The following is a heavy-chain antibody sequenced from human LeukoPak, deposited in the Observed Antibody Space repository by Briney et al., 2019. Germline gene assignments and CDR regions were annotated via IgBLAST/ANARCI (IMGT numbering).Heavy chain of an antibody. CDR2: IRYDGSNK. Sequence: GGSLRLSCAASGFTFSSYGMHWVRQAPGKGLEWVAFIRYDGSNKYYADSVKGRFTISRDNSKNTLYLQMNSLRAEDTAVYYCAKESDANPAVPDYWGQGTLATVSS. J-gene: IGHJ4*02. CDR1: GFTFSSYG. D-gene: IGHD2-2*01. V-gene: IGHV3-30*02. CDR3: AKESDANPAVPDY.